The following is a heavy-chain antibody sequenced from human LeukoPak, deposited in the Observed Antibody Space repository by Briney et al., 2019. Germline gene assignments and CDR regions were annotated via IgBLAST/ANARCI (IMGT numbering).Heavy chain of an antibody. CDR3: AKVLAGGTVTFDH. CDR1: GFTFSSYA. V-gene: IGHV3-23*01. J-gene: IGHJ4*02. D-gene: IGHD4-17*01. Sequence: RPGGSLRLSCAASGFTFSSYAMSWVRQAPGKGLEWVSAISGSGGSTYYADSVKGRFTISRDNSKNTLYLQMNSLRAEDTAVYYCAKVLAGGTVTFDHWGQGTLVTVSS. CDR2: ISGSGGST.